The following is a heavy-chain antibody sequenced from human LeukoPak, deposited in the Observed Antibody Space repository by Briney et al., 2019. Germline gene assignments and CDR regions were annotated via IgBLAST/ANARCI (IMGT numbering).Heavy chain of an antibody. D-gene: IGHD3-10*01. J-gene: IGHJ4*02. CDR1: GFTFSTFA. CDR2: ISGSGTDI. Sequence: GGSLRLSCAASGFTFSTFAMIWVRQPPGKGLEWVSYISGSGTDILYADSVKGRFTMSRDNAKNSLYLQMNSLRTEDTAVYYCTRDPRVLDYWGQGTLVTVSS. V-gene: IGHV3-21*05. CDR3: TRDPRVLDY.